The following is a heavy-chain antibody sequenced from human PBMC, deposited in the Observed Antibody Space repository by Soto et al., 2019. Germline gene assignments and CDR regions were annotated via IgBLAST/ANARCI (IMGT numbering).Heavy chain of an antibody. CDR2: IYYSGST. Sequence: QLQLQESGPGLVKPSETLSLTCTVSGGSISSSSYYWGWIRQPPGKGLEWIGSIYYSGSTYYNPSLKSRVTISVDTSKNQFSLKPSSVTAADTAVYYCARLKSGDPTYSYYFDYWGQGTLVTVSS. J-gene: IGHJ4*02. D-gene: IGHD6-13*01. CDR1: GGSISSSSYY. CDR3: ARLKSGDPTYSYYFDY. V-gene: IGHV4-39*01.